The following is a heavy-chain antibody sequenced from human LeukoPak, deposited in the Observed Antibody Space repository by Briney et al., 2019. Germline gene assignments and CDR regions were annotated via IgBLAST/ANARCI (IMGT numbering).Heavy chain of an antibody. J-gene: IGHJ4*02. Sequence: SETLSLTCTVSGGSISSYYWSWIRQPPGKGLEWIGYIYYSGSTNYNPSLKSRVTISVDTSKNQFSLKLSSVTAADTAVYYCARGGIGADYWGQGTLVTVSS. CDR3: ARGGIGADY. D-gene: IGHD3-16*01. V-gene: IGHV4-59*01. CDR2: IYYSGST. CDR1: GGSISSYY.